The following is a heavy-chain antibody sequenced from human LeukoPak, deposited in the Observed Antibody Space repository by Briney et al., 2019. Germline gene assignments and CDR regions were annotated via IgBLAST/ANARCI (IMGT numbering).Heavy chain of an antibody. V-gene: IGHV3-23*01. CDR3: AKGGVIVYVGNY. CDR1: GFTFNNFA. D-gene: IGHD3-16*02. CDR2: ISGSGDNT. J-gene: IGHJ4*02. Sequence: PGGSLRLSCAASGFTFNNFAMSWVRQAPGKGLEWVSAISGSGDNTYYADSVKGRFTISRDNSKNTLYLQMNSLGAEDTAVYYCAKGGVIVYVGNYWGQGTLVTVSS.